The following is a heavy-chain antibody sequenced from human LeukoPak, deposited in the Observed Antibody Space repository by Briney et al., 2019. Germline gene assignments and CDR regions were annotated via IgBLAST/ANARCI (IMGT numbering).Heavy chain of an antibody. V-gene: IGHV1-69*04. CDR2: IIPILGIA. CDR3: ARAPYSGSYTTRGAFDI. Sequence: SVKVSCKASGGTFSSYAISWVRQAPGQGLEWMGRIIPILGIANYAQKFQGRVTITADKSTGTAYMELSSLRSEDTAVYYCARAPYSGSYTTRGAFDIWGQGTMVTVSS. D-gene: IGHD1-26*01. J-gene: IGHJ3*02. CDR1: GGTFSSYA.